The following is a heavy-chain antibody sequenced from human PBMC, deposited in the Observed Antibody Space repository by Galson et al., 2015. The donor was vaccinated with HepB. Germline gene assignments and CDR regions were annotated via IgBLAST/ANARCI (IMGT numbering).Heavy chain of an antibody. D-gene: IGHD3-10*01. CDR2: INRDGSST. V-gene: IGHV3-74*01. J-gene: IGHJ5*02. Sequence: SLRLSCAASGFTFRNYWMHWVRQAPGKGLVWVSRINRDGSSTIYADSVKGRFTISRDNAKNTLYLQMNSLRAEDTAVYYCARDSGSGRFDPWGQGTLVTVSS. CDR3: ARDSGSGRFDP. CDR1: GFTFRNYW.